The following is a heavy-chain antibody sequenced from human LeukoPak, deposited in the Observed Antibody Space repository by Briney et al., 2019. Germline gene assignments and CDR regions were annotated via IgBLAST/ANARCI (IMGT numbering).Heavy chain of an antibody. CDR2: INSNSGGT. CDR3: ARAGRLVRSSTSRARRGYGMDV. Sequence: GASVKVSCKVSGYTFTGYYMHWVRQAPGQGLEWMGWINSNSGGTNYAQKFQGWVTMTRDTSISTAYMELSRLRSDDTAVYYCARAGRLVRSSTSRARRGYGMDVWGKGTTVTVSS. V-gene: IGHV1-2*04. CDR1: GYTFTGYY. J-gene: IGHJ6*04. D-gene: IGHD2-2*01.